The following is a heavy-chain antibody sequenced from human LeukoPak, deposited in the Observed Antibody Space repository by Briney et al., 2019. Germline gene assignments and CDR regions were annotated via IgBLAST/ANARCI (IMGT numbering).Heavy chain of an antibody. V-gene: IGHV3-23*01. CDR2: IRISGGRT. Sequence: GGSLRLSCAASGFTFSNYAMSWVRQGPGRGLEWVSGIRISGGRTYYADSVKGRLTISRDNSKNTLYLQMNSLRAEDTAIYYCAKAPPPYCSGGSCFDAFDIWGQGTMVTVS. CDR3: AKAPPPYCSGGSCFDAFDI. CDR1: GFTFSNYA. J-gene: IGHJ3*02. D-gene: IGHD2-15*01.